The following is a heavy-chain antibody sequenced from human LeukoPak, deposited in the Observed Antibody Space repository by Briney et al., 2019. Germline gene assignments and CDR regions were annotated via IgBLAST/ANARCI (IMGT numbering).Heavy chain of an antibody. CDR1: GFTFSSYA. CDR3: AKGTSASGTYYSAWNY. V-gene: IGHV3-23*01. CDR2: ITGSGEST. D-gene: IGHD3-10*01. J-gene: IGHJ4*02. Sequence: GGSLRLSCAASGFTFSSYAMSWVRQAPGKGLEWVSTITGSGESTCYADSVKGRFTISRDSSKNTLYLQMNSLRAEDTAVYYCAKGTSASGTYYSAWNYWGQGTLVTVSS.